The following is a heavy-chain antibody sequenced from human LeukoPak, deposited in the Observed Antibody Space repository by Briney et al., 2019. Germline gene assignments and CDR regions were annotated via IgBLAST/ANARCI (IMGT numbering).Heavy chain of an antibody. CDR3: ATYSGAHHKTFDY. CDR1: GFTFSSHG. J-gene: IGHJ4*02. Sequence: GGSLRLSCAASGFTFSSHGINWVRQAPGKGLEWVSGISGGGDSTYYADSVKGRFTISRDNSKNTLYLQLNSLRGEDTAVYYCATYSGAHHKTFDYWGQGTLVSVSS. D-gene: IGHD1-26*01. V-gene: IGHV3-23*01. CDR2: ISGGGDST.